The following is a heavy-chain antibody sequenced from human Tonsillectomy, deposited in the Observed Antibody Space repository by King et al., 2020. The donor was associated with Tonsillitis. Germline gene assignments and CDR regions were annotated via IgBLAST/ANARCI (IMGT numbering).Heavy chain of an antibody. CDR2: IDPDDSNT. D-gene: IGHD2-2*01. Sequence: VQLVESGEEVKKPGESLKISCKGSGYSFTTYWIGWVRQLPGKGLEWMGIIDPDDSNTRYSPSFQGQVTISADKSISTAYLQWTSLKASDTAMYYCARGVAQLHMDVWGKGTAVTVSS. CDR1: GYSFTTYW. V-gene: IGHV5-51*03. CDR3: ARGVAQLHMDV. J-gene: IGHJ6*03.